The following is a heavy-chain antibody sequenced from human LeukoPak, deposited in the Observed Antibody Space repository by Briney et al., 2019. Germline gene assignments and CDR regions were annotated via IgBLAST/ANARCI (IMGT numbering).Heavy chain of an antibody. Sequence: ASVKVSCKASGYTFTSYGISWVRQAPGQGLEWMGWISLKSGSAGYAQRVQGRVTLTTDTSTNTAYMELRGLRADDTAVYYCARVSYLRPYQLDSWGQGTLVSISS. CDR1: GYTFTSYG. J-gene: IGHJ4*02. CDR3: ARVSYLRPYQLDS. CDR2: ISLKSGSA. V-gene: IGHV1-18*01. D-gene: IGHD2-2*01.